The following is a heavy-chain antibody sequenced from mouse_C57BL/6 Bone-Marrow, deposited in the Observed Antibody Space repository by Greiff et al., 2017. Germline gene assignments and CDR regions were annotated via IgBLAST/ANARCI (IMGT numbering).Heavy chain of an antibody. CDR1: GYTFTSYG. D-gene: IGHD2-2*01. CDR3: ARKGPYGSWFAY. Sequence: VHLVESGAELARPGASVKLSCKASGYTFTSYGISWVKQRTGQGLEWIGEIYPRSGNTYYNEKFKGKATLTADKSSSTAYMELRSLTSEDSAVYFCARKGPYGSWFAYWGQGTLVTVSA. CDR2: IYPRSGNT. J-gene: IGHJ3*01. V-gene: IGHV1-81*01.